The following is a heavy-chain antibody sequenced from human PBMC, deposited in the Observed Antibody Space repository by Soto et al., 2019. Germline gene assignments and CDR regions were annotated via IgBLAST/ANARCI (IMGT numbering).Heavy chain of an antibody. CDR3: AKETAMVIGDY. D-gene: IGHD5-18*01. CDR2: ISYEGSNK. J-gene: IGHJ4*02. CDR1: GFTFSSYG. Sequence: QVQLVESGGGVVQPGRSLRLSCAASGFTFSSYGMHWVRQAPGKGVERVAVISYEGSNKYYADSVKGRFTISRDNSKNTRELQMNSLGAEDTAVYYCAKETAMVIGDYWGQGTLVTVSS. V-gene: IGHV3-30*18.